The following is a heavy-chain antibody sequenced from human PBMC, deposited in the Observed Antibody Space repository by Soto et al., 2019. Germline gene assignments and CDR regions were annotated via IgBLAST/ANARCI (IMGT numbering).Heavy chain of an antibody. J-gene: IGHJ4*02. CDR1: GYTFTSYY. CDR3: ARSGGLDRDFNY. Sequence: ASVKVSCKASGYTFTSYYMXWVRQAPGQGLEWMGIINPSGGSTSYAQKFQGRVTITADESTSTAYMQLSSLRSGDTAVYYCARSGGLDRDFNYWGQGSLVTVSS. V-gene: IGHV1-46*01. D-gene: IGHD2-15*01. CDR2: INPSGGST.